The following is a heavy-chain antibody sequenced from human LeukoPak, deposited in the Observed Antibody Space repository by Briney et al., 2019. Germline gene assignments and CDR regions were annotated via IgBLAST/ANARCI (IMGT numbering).Heavy chain of an antibody. V-gene: IGHV3-7*03. CDR2: INHNGNVN. Sequence: GGSLRLSCAASGFTLGSYWMNWARQAPGKGLEWVASINHNGNVNYYVDSVKGRFTISRDNAKDSLYLQMSNLRAEDTAVYFCARGGGLDVWGQGATVTVSS. J-gene: IGHJ6*02. CDR1: GFTLGSYW. CDR3: ARGGGLDV. D-gene: IGHD3-16*01.